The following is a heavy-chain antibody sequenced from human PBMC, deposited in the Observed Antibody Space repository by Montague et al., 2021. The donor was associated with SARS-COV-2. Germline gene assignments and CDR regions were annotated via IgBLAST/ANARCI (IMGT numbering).Heavy chain of an antibody. J-gene: IGHJ6*02. CDR3: ACGEITTRGLIYYYGMDV. D-gene: IGHD4-11*01. CDR1: GGSFSGYY. V-gene: IGHV4-34*01. CDR2: INHSGST. Sequence: SETLSLTCAVYGGSFSGYYWTWIRQSPRKGQGWIGEINHSGSTNYNPSLKSRVTISVDTSKNQFSLKLSSVTAADTAVYYCACGEITTRGLIYYYGMDVWGQGTTVPVSS.